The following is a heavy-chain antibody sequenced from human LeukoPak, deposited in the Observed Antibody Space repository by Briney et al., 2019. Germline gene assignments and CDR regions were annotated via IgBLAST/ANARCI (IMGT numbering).Heavy chain of an antibody. CDR2: IWYDGSNK. V-gene: IGHV3-33*01. CDR1: GFTFSSYG. J-gene: IGHJ3*02. Sequence: GGSLRLSCAASGFTFSSYGMHWVRQAPGKGLEWVAVIWYDGSNKYYADSVKGRFTISRDNSKNTLYLQMNSLRAEDTAVYYCARDRGSSGYPGDAFDIWGQGTMVTVSS. CDR3: ARDRGSSGYPGDAFDI. D-gene: IGHD3-22*01.